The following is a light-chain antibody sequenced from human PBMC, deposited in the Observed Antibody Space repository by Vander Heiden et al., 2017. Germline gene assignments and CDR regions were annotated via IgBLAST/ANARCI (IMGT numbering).Light chain of an antibody. CDR2: DDN. CDR3: QSFDNTLVV. J-gene: IGLJ3*02. V-gene: IGLV6-57*02. Sequence: NLMLTQPHSLSESPGKTVTISCTGSSGSIASNYVQWYQQRPGSAPTLVIYDDNQRPSGVPDRFSGSIDSYSTSVSITSSGLKTEDDSYYYCQSFDNTLVVFGGGTKVTVL. CDR1: SGSIASNY.